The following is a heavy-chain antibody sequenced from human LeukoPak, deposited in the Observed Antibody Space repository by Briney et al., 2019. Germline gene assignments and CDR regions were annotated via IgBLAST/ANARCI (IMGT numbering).Heavy chain of an antibody. Sequence: PSETLSLTCTVSGGSISSSSYYWGWIRQPPGKGLEWIGSIYYSGSTYYNPSLTGRVAISVDTSKNQFSLKLSSVTAADTAVYYCARGSSSSWDTNWFDPWGQGTLVTVSS. J-gene: IGHJ5*02. CDR3: ARGSSSSWDTNWFDP. CDR2: IYYSGST. D-gene: IGHD6-13*01. CDR1: GGSISSSSYY. V-gene: IGHV4-39*01.